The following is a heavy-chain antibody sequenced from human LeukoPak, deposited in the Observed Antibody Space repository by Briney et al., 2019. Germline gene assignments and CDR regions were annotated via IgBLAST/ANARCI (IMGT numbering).Heavy chain of an antibody. CDR3: ARGPISIVRFGELLGDY. CDR1: GFTFSSYW. D-gene: IGHD3-10*01. V-gene: IGHV3-74*01. Sequence: RGSLRLSCAASGFTFSSYWMHWVRQAPGKGLVWVSRINSDGSSTSYADSVKGRFTISRDNAKNTLYLQMNSLRAEDTAVYYCARGPISIVRFGELLGDYWGQGTLVTVSS. J-gene: IGHJ4*02. CDR2: INSDGSST.